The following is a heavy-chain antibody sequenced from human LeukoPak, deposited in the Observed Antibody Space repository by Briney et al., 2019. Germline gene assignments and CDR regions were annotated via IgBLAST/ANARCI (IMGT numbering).Heavy chain of an antibody. D-gene: IGHD4-23*01. CDR1: GGSFSGYY. Sequence: SETLSLTCAVYGGSFSGYYWSWIRQPPGKGLEWIGEINHSGSTNYNPSLKSRVTISVDTSKNQFSLKLSSVTAADTAVYYCAREDGGNSYYFDYWGQGTLVTVSS. J-gene: IGHJ4*02. V-gene: IGHV4-34*01. CDR3: AREDGGNSYYFDY. CDR2: INHSGST.